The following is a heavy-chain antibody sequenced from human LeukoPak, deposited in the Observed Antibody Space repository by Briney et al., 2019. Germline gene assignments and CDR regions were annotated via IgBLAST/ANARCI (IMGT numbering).Heavy chain of an antibody. J-gene: IGHJ6*03. V-gene: IGHV4-31*03. CDR1: GGSISSGGYY. Sequence: PSETLSLTCTVSGGSISSGGYYWSWIRQHPGKGLEWIGYIYYSGSTYYNPSLKSRVTISVDTSKNQFSLKLSSVTAADTAVYYCARLTNYYYYYMDVWGKGTTVTVSS. CDR3: ARLTNYYYYYMDV. D-gene: IGHD4-11*01. CDR2: IYYSGST.